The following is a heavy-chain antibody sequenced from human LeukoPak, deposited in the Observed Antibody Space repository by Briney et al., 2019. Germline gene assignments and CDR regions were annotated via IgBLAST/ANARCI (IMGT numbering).Heavy chain of an antibody. D-gene: IGHD1-26*01. Sequence: ASVKVSCKASGYSFTSYDVTWVRQAPGQGLEWMGWMNPNSGNTGYAQKFQGRVTITRNTSISTAYMELSSLRSEDTAVYYCARMEIIVGAPFDYWGQGTLVTVSS. V-gene: IGHV1-8*03. CDR2: MNPNSGNT. CDR1: GYSFTSYD. J-gene: IGHJ4*02. CDR3: ARMEIIVGAPFDY.